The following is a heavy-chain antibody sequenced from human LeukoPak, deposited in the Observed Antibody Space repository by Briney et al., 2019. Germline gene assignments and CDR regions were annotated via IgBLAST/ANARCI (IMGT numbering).Heavy chain of an antibody. CDR2: ISYSGST. CDR3: ARGGPGTGWHYYLDY. V-gene: IGHV4-59*07. D-gene: IGHD2-8*02. J-gene: IGHJ4*02. CDR1: GDSISNYY. Sequence: SDTLSLTCTVSGDSISNYYWSWIRQPPGKGLEWIGFISYSGSTNFNPSLRSRATISVDRSKNQFSLNLSSVTGADTAVYYCARGGPGTGWHYYLDYWGQGTLVTVSS.